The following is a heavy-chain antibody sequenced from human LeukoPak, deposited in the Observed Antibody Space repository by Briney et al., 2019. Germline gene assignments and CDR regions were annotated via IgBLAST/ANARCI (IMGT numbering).Heavy chain of an antibody. CDR1: GFTFSSYS. CDR2: IYSGGRT. V-gene: IGHV3-66*01. D-gene: IGHD3-9*01. Sequence: GGSLRLSCAASGFTFSSYSMNWVRQAPGKGLEWVSVIYSGGRTFYADSVQGRFTISRDNSKNTLYLQMNSLRAEDTAVYYCARAKLRYFDWPFLDYWGQGTLVTVSS. CDR3: ARAKLRYFDWPFLDY. J-gene: IGHJ4*02.